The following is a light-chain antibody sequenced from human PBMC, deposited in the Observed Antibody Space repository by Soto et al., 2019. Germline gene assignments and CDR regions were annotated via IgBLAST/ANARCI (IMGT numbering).Light chain of an antibody. CDR2: WAS. Sequence: DIVMTQSPDSLAVSLGERATINCKSSQSVLYSSNNKNYLAWYQQKPGQPPKLLIYWASTRESGVPDRFSGSGSGTDFTLTISSLQAEDVAVYYCQQYYSTPRTLGQRTKLEIK. V-gene: IGKV4-1*01. CDR3: QQYYSTPRT. CDR1: QSVLYSSNNKNY. J-gene: IGKJ2*01.